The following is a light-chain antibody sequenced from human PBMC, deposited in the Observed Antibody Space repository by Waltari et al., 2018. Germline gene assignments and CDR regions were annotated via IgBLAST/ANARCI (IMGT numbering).Light chain of an antibody. CDR3: QQSDSTPRT. Sequence: DIQMTQSTSSLSASVGDSVTITCRASQTIDNYLNWYQQKPGKAPKLLIYAASTSQTGVPSRFSGSGSGTEFTLTIGGLQLEDFATYFCQQSDSTPRTFGQGTKVEIK. CDR2: AAS. V-gene: IGKV1-39*01. J-gene: IGKJ1*01. CDR1: QTIDNY.